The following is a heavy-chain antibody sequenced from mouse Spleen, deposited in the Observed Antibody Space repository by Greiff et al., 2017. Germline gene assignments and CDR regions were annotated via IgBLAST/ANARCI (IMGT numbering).Heavy chain of an antibody. D-gene: IGHD2-4*01. J-gene: IGHJ2*01. V-gene: IGHV14-2*01. CDR3: AFMITTTSYYFDY. Sequence: EVKLVESGAELVKPGASVKLSCTASGFNIKDYYMHWVKQRTEQGLEWIGRIDPEDGETKYAPKFQGKATITADTSSNTAYLQLSSLTSEDTAVYYCAFMITTTSYYFDYWGQGTTLTVSS. CDR1: GFNIKDYY. CDR2: IDPEDGET.